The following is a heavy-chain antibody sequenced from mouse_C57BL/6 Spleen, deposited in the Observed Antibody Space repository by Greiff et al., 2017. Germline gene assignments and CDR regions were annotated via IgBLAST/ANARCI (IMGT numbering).Heavy chain of an antibody. D-gene: IGHD2-4*01. Sequence: QVQLQQPGAELVKPGASVKMSCKASGYTFTSYWITWVKQRPGQGLEWIGDIYPGSGSTNYNEKFKSKATLTVDTSSSTAYMQLSSLTSEDSAVYYCARVGYDYEYFDYWGQGTTLTVSS. CDR1: GYTFTSYW. V-gene: IGHV1-55*01. CDR3: ARVGYDYEYFDY. CDR2: IYPGSGST. J-gene: IGHJ2*01.